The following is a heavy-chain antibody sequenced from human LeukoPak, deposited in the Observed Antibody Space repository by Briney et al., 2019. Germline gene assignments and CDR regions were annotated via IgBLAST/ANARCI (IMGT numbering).Heavy chain of an antibody. CDR3: ARTAPPALESAYYYMDV. CDR2: IYHSGST. J-gene: IGHJ6*03. V-gene: IGHV4-38-2*02. D-gene: IGHD1-1*01. Sequence: SETLSLTCTVSGYSISSGYYWGWIRQPPGKGLEWIGGIYHSGSTYYNPSLKSRVTISVDTSKNQFSLKLSSVTAADTAVYYCARTAPPALESAYYYMDVWGKGTTVTVSS. CDR1: GYSISSGYY.